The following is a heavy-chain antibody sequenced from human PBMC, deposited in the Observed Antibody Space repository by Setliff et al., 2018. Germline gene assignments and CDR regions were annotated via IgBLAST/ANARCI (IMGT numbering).Heavy chain of an antibody. CDR1: RVTFTGYY. D-gene: IGHD3-10*01. V-gene: IGHV4-34*01. CDR2: ITHNGDT. J-gene: IGHJ6*03. CDR3: VREVRGWWVFSYMDV. Sequence: SETLSLTCSLHRVTFTGYYWAWIRQVPGKGLEWIGEITHNGDTNYNPSLKSRVTISLDTSNLQFFLTLNSGTVADTAVYYCVREVRGWWVFSYMDVWGKGAPVTVSS.